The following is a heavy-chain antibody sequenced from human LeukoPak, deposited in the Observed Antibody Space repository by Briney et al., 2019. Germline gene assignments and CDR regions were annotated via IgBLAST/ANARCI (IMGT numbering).Heavy chain of an antibody. CDR1: GGSISSSSYY. CDR3: ARVCDFWSGYPSSHYFDY. J-gene: IGHJ4*02. V-gene: IGHV4-39*07. D-gene: IGHD3-3*01. CDR2: IYYSGST. Sequence: SETLSLTCTVSGGSISSSSYYWGWIRQPPGKGLEWIGSIYYSGSTYYNPSLKSRVTISVDTSKNQFSLKLSSVTAADTAVYYCARVCDFWSGYPSSHYFDYWGQGTLVTVSS.